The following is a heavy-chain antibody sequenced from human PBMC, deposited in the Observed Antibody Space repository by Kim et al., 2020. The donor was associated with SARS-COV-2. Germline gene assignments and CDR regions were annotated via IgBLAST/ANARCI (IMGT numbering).Heavy chain of an antibody. J-gene: IGHJ4*02. CDR1: GGSISSYY. Sequence: SETLSLTCTVSGGSISSYYWSWIRQPPGKGLEWIGYIYYSGSTNYNPSLKSRVTISVDTSKNQFSLKLSSVTAADTAVYYCASQYSSGWPLDYWGQGTLV. D-gene: IGHD6-19*01. V-gene: IGHV4-59*08. CDR2: IYYSGST. CDR3: ASQYSSGWPLDY.